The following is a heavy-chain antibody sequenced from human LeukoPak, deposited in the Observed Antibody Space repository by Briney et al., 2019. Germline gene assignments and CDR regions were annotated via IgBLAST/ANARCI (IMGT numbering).Heavy chain of an antibody. D-gene: IGHD3-10*01. Sequence: GGSLRLSCAASGFTFSSYAMHWVRQAPGKGLEWVAVISYDGSNKYYADSVKGRFTISRDNSKNTLYLQMNSLRAEDTAVYYCARGTYYYGSGPHYWGQGTLVTVSS. CDR1: GFTFSSYA. CDR2: ISYDGSNK. CDR3: ARGTYYYGSGPHY. V-gene: IGHV3-30-3*01. J-gene: IGHJ4*02.